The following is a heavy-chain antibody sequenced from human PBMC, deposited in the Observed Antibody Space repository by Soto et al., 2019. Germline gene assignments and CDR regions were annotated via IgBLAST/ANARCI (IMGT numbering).Heavy chain of an antibody. CDR1: GFTFSSYA. CDR2: ISGSGGST. D-gene: IGHD2-2*01. J-gene: IGHJ6*03. Sequence: GGSLRLSCAASGFTFSSYAMSWVRQAPGKGLEWVSAISGSGGSTYYADSVKGRFTISRDNSKNTLYLQMNSLRAEDTAVYYCASGAAISHYYYSTDVWGKGTTVTVSS. V-gene: IGHV3-23*01. CDR3: ASGAAISHYYYSTDV.